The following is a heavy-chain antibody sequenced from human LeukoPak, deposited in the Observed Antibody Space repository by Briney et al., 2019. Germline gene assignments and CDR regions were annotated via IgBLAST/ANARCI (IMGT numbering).Heavy chain of an antibody. CDR2: ISWNSGRI. CDR1: GFTFNDYA. J-gene: IGHJ6*03. D-gene: IGHD1-14*01. CDR3: EKALRTGSPYYMDV. Sequence: GGSLRLSCAASGFTFNDYAMHWVRQAPGKALEWVSDISWNSGRIGYADSVKGRFTISRDNAKNSMYLQMSSLRAEDTALYYCEKALRTGSPYYMDVWGKGTTVTVSS. V-gene: IGHV3-9*01.